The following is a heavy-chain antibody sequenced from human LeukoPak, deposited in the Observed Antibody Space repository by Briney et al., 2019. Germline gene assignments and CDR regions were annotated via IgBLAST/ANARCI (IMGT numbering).Heavy chain of an antibody. J-gene: IGHJ4*02. CDR1: GFTFSSYS. CDR2: ISSSSSTI. V-gene: IGHV3-48*04. D-gene: IGHD3-22*01. Sequence: GGSLRLSCAASGFTFSSYSMNWVRQAPGKGLEWVSYISSSSSTIYYADSVKGRFTISRDNAKNSLYLQMNSLRAEDTAVYYCATDEHHDSSDLYWGGQGTLVTVSS. CDR3: ATDEHHDSSDLYW.